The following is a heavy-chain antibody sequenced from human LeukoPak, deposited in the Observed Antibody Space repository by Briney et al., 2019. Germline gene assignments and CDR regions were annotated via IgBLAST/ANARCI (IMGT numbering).Heavy chain of an antibody. Sequence: SETLSLTCTVSGGSISSYYWSWIRQPAGKGLEWIGRIYTSGSTNSNPSLKSRATISIDTSKKQFSLKLTSVTAADTAVYYCARLDFLSGFYAFGYWGQGTLVTVPS. J-gene: IGHJ4*02. D-gene: IGHD3-3*01. CDR3: ARLDFLSGFYAFGY. V-gene: IGHV4-4*07. CDR1: GGSISSYY. CDR2: IYTSGST.